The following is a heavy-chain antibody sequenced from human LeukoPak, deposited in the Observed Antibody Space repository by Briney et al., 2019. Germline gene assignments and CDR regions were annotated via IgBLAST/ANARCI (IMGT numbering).Heavy chain of an antibody. Sequence: GGSLRLSCAASGFTFSSYGMHWVRQAPGKGLEWVAVIWYDGSNKYHADSVKGRFTISRDNSKNTLYLQMSTLRAEDTAVYYCARAFIGRYYVGDYWGRGTLVTVSS. CDR3: ARAFIGRYYVGDY. CDR1: GFTFSSYG. J-gene: IGHJ4*02. CDR2: IWYDGSNK. D-gene: IGHD1-26*01. V-gene: IGHV3-33*01.